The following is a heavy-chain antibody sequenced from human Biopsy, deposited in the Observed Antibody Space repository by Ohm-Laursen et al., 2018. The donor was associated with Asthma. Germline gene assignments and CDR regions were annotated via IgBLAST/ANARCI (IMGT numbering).Heavy chain of an antibody. V-gene: IGHV4-34*01. CDR1: GGSFSSNY. D-gene: IGHD1-26*01. CDR2: THHSGYN. CDR3: ARGSSSRLSQWELLVSGGKRAHSYYGMDV. Sequence: SETLSLTCAVYGGSFSSNYWSWIRQTPGKGLEWLGGTHHSGYNNYNPSPCSRLTLSVDTSKNQFSLRLNSVTAADTAVYYCARGSSSRLSQWELLVSGGKRAHSYYGMDVWGQGTTVTVSS. J-gene: IGHJ6*02.